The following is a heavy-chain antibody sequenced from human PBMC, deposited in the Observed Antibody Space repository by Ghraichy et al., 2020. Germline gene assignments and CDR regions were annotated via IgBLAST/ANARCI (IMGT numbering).Heavy chain of an antibody. V-gene: IGHV6-1*01. CDR3: ARVMIYASGIDS. J-gene: IGHJ4*02. D-gene: IGHD3-10*01. CDR1: GDSVSDNTAA. Sequence: SQTLSLTCGISGDSVSDNTAAWNWIRQSPSRGLEWLGRTYFRSKWNNHYAISVQSRITIKPDTSKNQISLQLNSVTSEDTAVYYCARVMIYASGIDSWGQGTLVTVSS. CDR2: TYFRSKWNN.